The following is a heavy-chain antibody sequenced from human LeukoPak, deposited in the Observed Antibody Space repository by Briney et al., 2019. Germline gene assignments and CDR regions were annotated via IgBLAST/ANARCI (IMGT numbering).Heavy chain of an antibody. CDR3: ARLRYSGRYYFDY. D-gene: IGHD1-26*01. Sequence: PGGSLRLSCAASGFTFSSYSMNWVRQAPGKGLEWVSSISSSSSYIYYADSVKGRFTISRDNAKNSLYLQMNSLRAEDTAVYYCARLRYSGRYYFDYWGQGTLVTVSS. CDR2: ISSSSSYI. J-gene: IGHJ4*02. V-gene: IGHV3-21*01. CDR1: GFTFSSYS.